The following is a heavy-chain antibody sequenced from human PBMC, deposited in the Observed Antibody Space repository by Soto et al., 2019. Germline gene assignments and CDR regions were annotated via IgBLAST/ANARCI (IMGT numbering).Heavy chain of an antibody. CDR1: GFTLSGRS. D-gene: IGHD3-10*01. CDR2: IDNAGTDS. J-gene: IGHJ6*04. CDR3: ARGWFGPDV. V-gene: IGHV3-74*01. Sequence: EVQLVESGGGLVQPGGSLRLSCAASGFTLSGRSMHWVSQAPGKGLVWVSGIDNAGTDSTYADSVKGRFTSSRDNAKNMLYLQMNSPRVEDTAVSYCARGWFGPDVWGKGTKVTVSS.